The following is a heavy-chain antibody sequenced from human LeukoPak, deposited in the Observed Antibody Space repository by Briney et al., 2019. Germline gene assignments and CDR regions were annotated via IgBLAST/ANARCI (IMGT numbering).Heavy chain of an antibody. CDR2: ISGSGGST. V-gene: IGHV3-23*01. Sequence: YPGGSLGLSCAASGFTFSSYGMSWVRQAPGKGLEWVSAISGSGGSTYYADSVKGRFTISRDNSKNTLYLQMNSLRAEDTAVYYCANPCIAAAENRCAFDIWGQGTMVTVSS. CDR3: ANPCIAAAENRCAFDI. D-gene: IGHD6-13*01. CDR1: GFTFSSYG. J-gene: IGHJ3*02.